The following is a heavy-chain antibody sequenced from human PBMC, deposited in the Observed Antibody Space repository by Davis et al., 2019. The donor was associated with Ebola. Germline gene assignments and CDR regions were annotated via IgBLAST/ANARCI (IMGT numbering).Heavy chain of an antibody. Sequence: AASVTVSCKASGYTFTSYGISWVRQAPGQGLEWMGWISAYNGNTNYAQKFQGRVTVTEDTSTETAYMELTSLKFEDTAIYYCVTSRWFDPWGQGTLVTVSS. CDR1: GYTFTSYG. D-gene: IGHD1-1*01. J-gene: IGHJ5*02. CDR3: VTSRWFDP. V-gene: IGHV1-18*01. CDR2: ISAYNGNT.